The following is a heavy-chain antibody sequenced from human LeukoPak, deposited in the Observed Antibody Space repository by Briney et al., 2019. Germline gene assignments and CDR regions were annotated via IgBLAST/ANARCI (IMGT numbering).Heavy chain of an antibody. CDR3: ARVTSRLGWFDP. J-gene: IGHJ5*02. CDR1: GGSIISSSYY. V-gene: IGHV4-39*07. CDR2: ISHSGST. Sequence: SETLSLTCTVSGGSIISSSYYWGWIRQPPGKGLEWIGSISHSGSTYYKPSLKSRVTISVDTSKNQFSLKLRSVTAADTAVYYCARVTSRLGWFDPWGQGTLVTVSS. D-gene: IGHD1-14*01.